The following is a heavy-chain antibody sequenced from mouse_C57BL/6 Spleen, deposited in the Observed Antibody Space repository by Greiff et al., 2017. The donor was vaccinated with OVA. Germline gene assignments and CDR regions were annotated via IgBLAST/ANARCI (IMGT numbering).Heavy chain of an antibody. J-gene: IGHJ3*01. CDR2: ISDGGSST. CDR1: GFTFSSYA. V-gene: IGHV5-4*01. Sequence: DVQLVESGGGLVKPGGSLKLSCAASGFTFSSYAMPWVRQTPEQRLEWVATISDGGSSTYYPDKVKGRFTISRDNAKNNLYLQMSHLKSEDTAVYYCARRAYYSNCAFAYWGQGTLVTVSA. D-gene: IGHD2-5*01. CDR3: ARRAYYSNCAFAY.